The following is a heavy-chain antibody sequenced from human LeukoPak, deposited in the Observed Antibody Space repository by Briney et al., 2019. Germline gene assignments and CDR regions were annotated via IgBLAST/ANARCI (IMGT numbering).Heavy chain of an antibody. CDR3: ARGPAAAGFYYYYYGMDV. V-gene: IGHV1-2*02. CDR2: INPNSGGT. Sequence: ASVKVSCKASGYTFTGYYMHWVRQAPGQGLEWMGWINPNSGGTNYAQKFQGRVTMTRDTSISTAYMELSRLRSDDTAVYYCARGPAAAGFYYYYYGMDVWGKGTTVTVSS. D-gene: IGHD6-13*01. J-gene: IGHJ6*04. CDR1: GYTFTGYY.